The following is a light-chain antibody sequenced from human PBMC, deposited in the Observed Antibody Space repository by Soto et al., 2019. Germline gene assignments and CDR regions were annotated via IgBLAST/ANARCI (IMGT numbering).Light chain of an antibody. J-gene: IGLJ1*01. Sequence: QSALTQPRSVSGSPGQSVTISCTGASSDIGGYNYVSWYQQNPGKAPKLMIYDVSYRPSGVPYRLSGSKSGNTASLTISGLLAEDEADYYCCSYAGSYVYVFGTGTKLTVL. V-gene: IGLV2-11*01. CDR2: DVS. CDR1: SSDIGGYNY. CDR3: CSYAGSYVYV.